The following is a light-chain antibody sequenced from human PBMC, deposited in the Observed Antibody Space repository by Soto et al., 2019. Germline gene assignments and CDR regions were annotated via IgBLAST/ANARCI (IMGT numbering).Light chain of an antibody. CDR2: DVT. V-gene: IGLV2-8*01. Sequence: QSVLTKPPSASGSPGQSVTISCTGTLSDVGGQNSVSWYRQDPGKAPQLIVYDVTQRPSGVPDRFSGSRSGSTASLTVSGLQAEDEANYYCSSYTGTTVIFGGGTKVTVL. CDR3: SSYTGTTVI. J-gene: IGLJ2*01. CDR1: LSDVGGQNS.